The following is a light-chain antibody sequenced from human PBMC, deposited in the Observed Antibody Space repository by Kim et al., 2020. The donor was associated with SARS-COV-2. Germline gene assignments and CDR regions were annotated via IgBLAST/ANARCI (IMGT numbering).Light chain of an antibody. CDR1: NLGTKG. V-gene: IGLV3-21*04. Sequence: PGKTARITCGGNNLGTKGVHWYQQKPGQAPGLAIYYDSDRRSGIPERFSGSKSGNTATLTISRVEAGDEADYYCQVWDSSSDRNWVFGGGTQLTVL. CDR3: QVWDSSSDRNWV. CDR2: YDS. J-gene: IGLJ3*02.